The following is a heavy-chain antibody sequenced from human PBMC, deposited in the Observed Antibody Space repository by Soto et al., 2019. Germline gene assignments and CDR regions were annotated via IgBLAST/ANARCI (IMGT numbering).Heavy chain of an antibody. CDR2: INHSGSA. Sequence: SETLSLTCDVYGGSFSDYIRTWIRQTPGKGLQWIGQINHSGSANYNPSLKSRVTISIDRSKNQFSLKMSSVTAADTAVYYCDRVPDYWGQGILVTVSS. CDR3: DRVPDY. D-gene: IGHD2-2*01. V-gene: IGHV4-34*01. CDR1: GGSFSDYI. J-gene: IGHJ4*02.